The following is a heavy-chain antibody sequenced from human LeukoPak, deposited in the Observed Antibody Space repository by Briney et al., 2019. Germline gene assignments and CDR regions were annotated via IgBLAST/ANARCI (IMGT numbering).Heavy chain of an antibody. CDR3: ARDFGPPYYYYMDV. CDR1: GGSVNSGGYY. CDR2: IYHSGST. J-gene: IGHJ6*03. D-gene: IGHD3-10*01. V-gene: IGHV4-30-2*06. Sequence: SETLSLTCTISGGSVNSGGYYWSWIRQSPGKGLEWVGYIYHSGSTNYNPSLKSRVTISVDRFKNHFSLKLKSVTAADTAVYYCARDFGPPYYYYMDVWGKGTTVTVSS.